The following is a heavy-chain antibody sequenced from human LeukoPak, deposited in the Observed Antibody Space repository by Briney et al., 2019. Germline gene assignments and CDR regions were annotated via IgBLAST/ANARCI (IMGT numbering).Heavy chain of an antibody. D-gene: IGHD6-13*01. V-gene: IGHV4-34*01. CDR1: GGSFSGYY. CDR3: ATSPGYSSSWYDAFDI. J-gene: IGHJ3*02. CDR2: INHSGST. Sequence: SETLSLTCAVYGGSFSGYYWSWIRQPPGKGLEWIGEINHSGSTNYNPSLKSRVTISVDTSKNQFSLKLSSVTAADTAVYYCATSPGYSSSWYDAFDIWGQGTMVTVSS.